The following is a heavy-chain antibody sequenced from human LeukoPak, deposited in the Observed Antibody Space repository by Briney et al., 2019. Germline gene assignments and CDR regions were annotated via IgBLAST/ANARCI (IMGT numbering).Heavy chain of an antibody. J-gene: IGHJ6*02. CDR3: ASPLEDIVVVPAAHPEYYYYYGMDV. CDR1: GGSFSGYY. D-gene: IGHD2-2*01. CDR2: INHSGST. V-gene: IGHV4-34*01. Sequence: SETLSLTCAVYGGSFSGYYWSWIRQPPGKGLEWIGEINHSGSTNYNPSLKSRVTISVDTSKNQFSLKLSSVTAADTAVYYCASPLEDIVVVPAAHPEYYYYYGMDVWGQGTTVTVSS.